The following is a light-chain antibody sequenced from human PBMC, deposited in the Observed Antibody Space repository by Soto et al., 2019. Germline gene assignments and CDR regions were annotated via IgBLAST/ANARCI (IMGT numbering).Light chain of an antibody. Sequence: EIVLTQSPGTLSLSPGERATLSCRASQSISSSYFAWYQQRPGQAPRLLIYGASSRATGIPDRFIDSGSGTDFTLTISRLEPEDFAVYYCQQYGSSPPLTFGGGTKVEIK. J-gene: IGKJ4*01. CDR3: QQYGSSPPLT. V-gene: IGKV3-20*01. CDR2: GAS. CDR1: QSISSSY.